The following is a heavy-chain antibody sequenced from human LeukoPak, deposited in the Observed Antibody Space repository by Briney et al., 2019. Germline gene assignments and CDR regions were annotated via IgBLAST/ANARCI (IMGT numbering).Heavy chain of an antibody. CDR1: GYSFTSYW. D-gene: IGHD3-10*01. V-gene: IGHV5-51*01. J-gene: IGHJ6*03. CDR3: ARTGDMVRGGFYYYCYMDV. CDR2: IYPGDSDA. Sequence: GESLKISCKGSGYSFTSYWIGWVGQLPGKGLEWLGIIYPGDSDARYSPSCQDQVTISADKSISTAYLKWSSLKASDTAMYYCARTGDMVRGGFYYYCYMDVRGQGTTVTVSS.